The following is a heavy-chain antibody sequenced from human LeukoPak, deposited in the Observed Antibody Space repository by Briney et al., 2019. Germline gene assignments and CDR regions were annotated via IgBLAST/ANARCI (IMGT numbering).Heavy chain of an antibody. CDR2: IYYSGSA. V-gene: IGHV4-59*01. J-gene: IGHJ3*02. Sequence: PSETLSLTCTVSGGFISDFYWTCSRQPPGKGLEWVGHIYYSGSATYNPSLKSRLTISIDTSHSHFSLRLTSVTAADTAMYFCARSGTHAFDIWGQGTLVTVSS. CDR1: GGFISDFY. CDR3: ARSGTHAFDI.